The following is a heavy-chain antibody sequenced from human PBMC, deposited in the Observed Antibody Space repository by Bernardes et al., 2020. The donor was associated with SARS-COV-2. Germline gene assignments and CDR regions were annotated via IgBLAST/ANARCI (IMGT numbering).Heavy chain of an antibody. CDR1: GFTFPDSA. Sequence: GCPLLRSCVVSGFTFPDSAMGWVRQAPGPGLEWVSSITGGGESTYYGDSVRGRFTISRDNSRNTLYLQLNSLRAEDTALYYCAKYFYGSGTFSYDSWGQGTLVIGSS. D-gene: IGHD3-10*01. J-gene: IGHJ4*02. CDR3: AKYFYGSGTFSYDS. V-gene: IGHV3-23*01. CDR2: ITGGGEST.